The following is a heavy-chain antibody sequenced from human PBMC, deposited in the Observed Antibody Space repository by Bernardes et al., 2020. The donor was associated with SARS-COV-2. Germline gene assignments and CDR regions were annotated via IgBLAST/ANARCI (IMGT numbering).Heavy chain of an antibody. CDR1: GGSVSSVSYY. Sequence: SETLSLTCTVFGGSVSSVSYYWSWRPQPPGKGLEWIGYIYYSGNTNYNPSLKSRVTISVDTSKNQFSLKLSSVTAADTAVYFCARDGYYDSSGYYWRGGYDYWGQGTLVTVSS. V-gene: IGHV4-61*01. CDR3: ARDGYYDSSGYYWRGGYDY. CDR2: IYYSGNT. J-gene: IGHJ4*02. D-gene: IGHD3-22*01.